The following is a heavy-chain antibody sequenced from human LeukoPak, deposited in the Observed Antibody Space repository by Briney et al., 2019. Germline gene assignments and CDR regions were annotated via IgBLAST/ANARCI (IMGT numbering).Heavy chain of an antibody. J-gene: IGHJ5*02. CDR3: ARHVGTFGELFLDWFDP. D-gene: IGHD3-16*01. CDR2: ISYAGST. V-gene: IGHV4-39*01. Sequence: SETLSLTCTVSGGSISSSNYYWGWIRQPPGKGLEWIGTISYAGSTYYSPSLKSRVTISVDTSKIHFSQKLTSVTAADTAVYYCARHVGTFGELFLDWFDPWGQGTLVTVSS. CDR1: GGSISSSNYY.